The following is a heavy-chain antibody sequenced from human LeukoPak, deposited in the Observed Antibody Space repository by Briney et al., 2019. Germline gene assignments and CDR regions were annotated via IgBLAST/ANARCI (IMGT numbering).Heavy chain of an antibody. V-gene: IGHV3-30*03. D-gene: IGHD4-17*01. CDR3: ARDTDLPHGDVDYIDAFDI. CDR2: ISYDGSNK. CDR1: GFTFSSYG. J-gene: IGHJ3*02. Sequence: GGFLRLSCAASGFTFSSYGMHWVRQAPGKGLEWVAVISYDGSNKYYADSVKGRFTISRDNAKNSLYLQMNSLRAEDTAVYYCARDTDLPHGDVDYIDAFDIWGQGTMVTVSS.